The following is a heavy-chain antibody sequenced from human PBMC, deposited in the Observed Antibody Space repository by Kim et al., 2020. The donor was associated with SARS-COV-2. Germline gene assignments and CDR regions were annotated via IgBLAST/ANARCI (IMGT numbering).Heavy chain of an antibody. CDR2: ISYDGSNK. V-gene: IGHV3-30*04. D-gene: IGHD6-19*01. CDR1: GFTFSSYA. J-gene: IGHJ4*02. CDR3: ARDPYSSGWYSYFDY. Sequence: GGSLRLSCAASGFTFSSYAMHWVRQAPGKGLEWVAVISYDGSNKYYADSVKGRFTISRDNSKNTLYLQMNSLRAEDTAVYYCARDPYSSGWYSYFDYWGQGTLVTVSS.